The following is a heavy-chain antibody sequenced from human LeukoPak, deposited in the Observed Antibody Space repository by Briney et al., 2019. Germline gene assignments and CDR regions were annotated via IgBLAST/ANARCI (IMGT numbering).Heavy chain of an antibody. D-gene: IGHD3-10*01. Sequence: TGGSLRLSCAASGFTFSSYWMHWVRQAPGKGLVWVSRIKIDGSSTFYADSVKGRFTISRDNAKNTLYLQMTSLRAEDTAVYYCARLGARSGSYDYWGQGTLVTVSS. CDR1: GFTFSSYW. V-gene: IGHV3-74*01. CDR2: IKIDGSST. J-gene: IGHJ4*02. CDR3: ARLGARSGSYDY.